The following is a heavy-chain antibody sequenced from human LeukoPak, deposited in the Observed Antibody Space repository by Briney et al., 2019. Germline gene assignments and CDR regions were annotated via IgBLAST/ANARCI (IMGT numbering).Heavy chain of an antibody. J-gene: IGHJ3*02. V-gene: IGHV3-9*01. CDR3: AKGPQGAFDI. CDR2: ISWNSGRI. CDR1: GFTFDDYA. Sequence: GGSLRLSCAASGFTFDDYAMQWVRHAPGKGLEGVSGISWNSGRIGYADSVKGRFTMSRDNAKNSLYLQMNSLRAEDTALYYCAKGPQGAFDIWGQGTMVTVSS.